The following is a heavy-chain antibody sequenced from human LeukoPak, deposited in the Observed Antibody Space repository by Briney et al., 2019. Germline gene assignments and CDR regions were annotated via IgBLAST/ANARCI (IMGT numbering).Heavy chain of an antibody. D-gene: IGHD2/OR15-2a*01. CDR1: GFTFSSYS. CDR2: ISSSSSYI. CDR3: ARDRVLRLYYYGMDV. V-gene: IGHV3-21*01. Sequence: PGGSLRLSCAASGFTFSSYSMNWVRQAPGKGLEWVSSISSSSSYIYYADSVKGRFTISRDNAKNSLYLQMNSLRAEDTAVYYCARDRVLRLYYYGMDVWGQGTTVTVSS. J-gene: IGHJ6*02.